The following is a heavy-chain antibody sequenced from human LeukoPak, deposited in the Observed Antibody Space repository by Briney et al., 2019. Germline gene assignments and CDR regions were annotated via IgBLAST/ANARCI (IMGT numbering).Heavy chain of an antibody. CDR3: AREGSDILTGYSFRYFDY. CDR2: IYSGGST. CDR1: GFTVSSNY. J-gene: IGHJ4*02. V-gene: IGHV3-53*01. Sequence: PGGSLRLSCAASGFTVSSNYMSWVRQAPGKGLEWVSVIYSGGSTYYADSVTGRFTISRDNSKNTLYLQMNSLRAEDTAVYYCAREGSDILTGYSFRYFDYWGQGTLVAVSS. D-gene: IGHD3-9*01.